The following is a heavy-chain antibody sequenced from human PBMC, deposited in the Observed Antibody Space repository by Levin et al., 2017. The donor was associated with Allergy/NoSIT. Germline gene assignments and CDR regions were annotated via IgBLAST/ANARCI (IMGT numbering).Heavy chain of an antibody. V-gene: IGHV4-59*01. D-gene: IGHD4-17*01. Sequence: NPSETLSLTCSVSGASIRAYYWSWIRQSPGKGLEWIASTYYSGNTNYNPSLMSRVTVSVDTSRNQFSLRLTSVTAADTAIYYCARDRRFGDPTFYFGLDVWGQGTTVTVSS. CDR3: ARDRRFGDPTFYFGLDV. J-gene: IGHJ6*01. CDR1: GASIRAYY. CDR2: TYYSGNT.